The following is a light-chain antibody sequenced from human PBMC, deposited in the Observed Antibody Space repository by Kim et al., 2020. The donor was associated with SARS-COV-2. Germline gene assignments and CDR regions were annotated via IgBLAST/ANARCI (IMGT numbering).Light chain of an antibody. CDR3: QSADGSGTYV. Sequence: VSPGQTASITCSGDTLPEKQTYWYQQKSGQAPLLVIYKDNERPSGIPGRFSGSSSGTTVMLTISGVQAEDDADYYCQSADGSGTYVFGTGTKVTVL. CDR2: KDN. CDR1: TLPEKQ. J-gene: IGLJ1*01. V-gene: IGLV3-25*03.